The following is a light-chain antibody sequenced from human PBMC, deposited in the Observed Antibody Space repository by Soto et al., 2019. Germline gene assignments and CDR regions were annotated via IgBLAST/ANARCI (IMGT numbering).Light chain of an antibody. CDR2: GAS. Sequence: EIVFTQSPGTLSLSPGEGATLSCRASQSINSFLAWYQQRRGQAPRLLIHGASNRATGILDRFSGSGSGPEFTLTISRLEPEDFAVYYCQQYGGSTRTFGQGTQVDIK. J-gene: IGKJ1*01. CDR1: QSINSF. V-gene: IGKV3-20*01. CDR3: QQYGGSTRT.